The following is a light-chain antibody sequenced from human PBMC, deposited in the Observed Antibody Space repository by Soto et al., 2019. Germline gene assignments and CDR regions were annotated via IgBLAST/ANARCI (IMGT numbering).Light chain of an antibody. J-gene: IGLJ7*01. V-gene: IGLV2-23*02. CDR1: SSDVGSHNL. CDR3: CSYGGSRSV. CDR2: EVT. Sequence: SALTQPASVSGSPGQSITISCTGTSSDVGSHNLVSWYQQHPGQAPKLMIYEVTKRPLGVSTRLSASKSGNTASLTISGLQAEDEADYYCCSYGGSRSVFGGGTQLTVL.